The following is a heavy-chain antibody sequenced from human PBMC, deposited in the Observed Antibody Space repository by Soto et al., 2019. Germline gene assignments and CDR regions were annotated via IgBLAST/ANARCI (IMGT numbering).Heavy chain of an antibody. D-gene: IGHD5-18*01. CDR1: VGTFSSYA. CDR3: ARESDTAMVRAFDY. CDR2: MIPIFGTA. Sequence: GASVKLSCEASVGTFSSYAISWVRHAPRQGLEWMGGMIPIFGTANYAQKFQGRVTITADESTSTAYMELSSLRSQDTAVYYCARESDTAMVRAFDYWGQGTLVTVYS. J-gene: IGHJ4*02. V-gene: IGHV1-69*13.